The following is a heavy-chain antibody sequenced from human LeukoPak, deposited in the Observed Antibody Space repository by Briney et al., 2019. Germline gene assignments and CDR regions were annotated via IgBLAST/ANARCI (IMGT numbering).Heavy chain of an antibody. J-gene: IGHJ1*01. CDR3: ARVLAVAGTAEYFQH. Sequence: KPGGSLRLSCAASGFTFSSYSMNWVRQAPGKGLEWVSSISSSSSYIYYADSVKGRFTISRDNAKNSLYLQMNSLRAEDTAVYYCARVLAVAGTAEYFQHWGQGTLVTVSS. D-gene: IGHD6-19*01. CDR1: GFTFSSYS. CDR2: ISSSSSYI. V-gene: IGHV3-21*01.